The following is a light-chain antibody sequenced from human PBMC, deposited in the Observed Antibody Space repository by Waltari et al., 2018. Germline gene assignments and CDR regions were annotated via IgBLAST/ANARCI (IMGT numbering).Light chain of an antibody. CDR2: KDS. CDR3: QSADSSGAYV. V-gene: IGLV3-25*03. CDR1: ELPQQY. J-gene: IGLJ1*01. Sequence: SYELTQPPSVSVSPGQTARITCSGDELPQQYTYWYRQRPGQAPVVVIFKDSQRASGIPERFSGSSSGTTGTVTITGVQAEDEADYYCQSADSSGAYVFGTGTKVTVL.